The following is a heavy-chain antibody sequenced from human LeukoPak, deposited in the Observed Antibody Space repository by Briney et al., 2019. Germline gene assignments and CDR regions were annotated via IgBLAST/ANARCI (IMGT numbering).Heavy chain of an antibody. J-gene: IGHJ6*03. CDR1: GFTFSSYW. V-gene: IGHV3-7*04. D-gene: IGHD3-10*01. CDR2: IKQDGSEK. CDR3: ARVALLWFGELNYMDV. Sequence: GGSLRLSCAASGFTFSSYWMSWVRQAPGKGLEWVANIKQDGSEKYYVDSVKGRFTISRDNAKNSLYLQMNSLRAEDTAVYYCARVALLWFGELNYMDVWGKGTTVTVSS.